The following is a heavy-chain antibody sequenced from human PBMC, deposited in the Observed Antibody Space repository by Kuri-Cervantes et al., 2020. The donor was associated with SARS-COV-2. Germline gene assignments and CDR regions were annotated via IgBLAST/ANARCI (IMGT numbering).Heavy chain of an antibody. Sequence: GESLKISFAASGCTFDDDGMSWVRQAPGKGLEWVSGINWNGGSTGYADSVKGRFTISRDNAKNSLYLQLNSLRAEDTALYYCARDYCRADDKDSTSCRVGSLDVCGQGTTVTVSS. CDR2: INWNGGST. D-gene: IGHD2-2*01. J-gene: IGHJ6*02. CDR1: GCTFDDDG. CDR3: ARDYCRADDKDSTSCRVGSLDV. V-gene: IGHV3-20*03.